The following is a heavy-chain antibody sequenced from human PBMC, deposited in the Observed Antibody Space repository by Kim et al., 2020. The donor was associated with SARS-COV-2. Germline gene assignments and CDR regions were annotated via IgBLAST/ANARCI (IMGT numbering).Heavy chain of an antibody. D-gene: IGHD3-22*01. V-gene: IGHV3-33*01. CDR1: GFTFSSYG. CDR2: IWYDGSNK. Sequence: GGSLRLSCAASGFTFSSYGMHWVRQAPGKGLEWVAVIWYDGSNKYYADSVKGRFTISRDNSKNTLYLQMNSLRAEDTAVYYCARVDPITMIVDYWGQGTLVTVSS. CDR3: ARVDPITMIVDY. J-gene: IGHJ4*02.